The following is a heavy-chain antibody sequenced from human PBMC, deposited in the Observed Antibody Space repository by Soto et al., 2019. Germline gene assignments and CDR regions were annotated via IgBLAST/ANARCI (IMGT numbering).Heavy chain of an antibody. J-gene: IGHJ3*02. CDR1: GYTFTGYY. Sequence: ASVKVSCKASGYTFTGYYMHWVRQAPGQGLEWMGWINPNNGGTNYAQKFQGWVTMTRDTSISTAYMELSRLRSDDTAVYYCARADLVVVPAAMPYDAFDIWGQGTMVTVSS. D-gene: IGHD2-2*01. CDR2: INPNNGGT. V-gene: IGHV1-2*04. CDR3: ARADLVVVPAAMPYDAFDI.